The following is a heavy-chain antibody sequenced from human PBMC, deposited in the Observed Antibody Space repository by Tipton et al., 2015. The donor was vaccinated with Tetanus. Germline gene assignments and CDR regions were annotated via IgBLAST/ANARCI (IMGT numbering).Heavy chain of an antibody. V-gene: IGHV4-4*07. CDR2: IYSGGST. D-gene: IGHD2-2*01. Sequence: GLVKPSETLSLSCTVSGGSSHDYYWSWIRQSAGKGLEWIGRIYSGGSTNYNPSLKSRVTMSMDTSKNRFSQKLNSVTVADTAVYYCASDPALMGNFDYWGQGTLVTVAS. CDR3: ASDPALMGNFDY. J-gene: IGHJ4*02. CDR1: GGSSHDYY.